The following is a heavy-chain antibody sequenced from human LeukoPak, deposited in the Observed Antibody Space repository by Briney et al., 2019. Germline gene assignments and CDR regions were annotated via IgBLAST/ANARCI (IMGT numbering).Heavy chain of an antibody. V-gene: IGHV4-4*01. CDR3: TREGGFYRPLDD. CDR1: GGPVIHTHW. Sequence: AETLTLTCGVSGGPVIHTHWWSWLRSPPGNGLEWSGVVHFDGRINYNPSVESRLTMSVDVSENEVSLNLPSESADDTAVFFCTREGGFYRPLDDSGQGSLVSVSS. J-gene: IGHJ4*02. CDR2: VHFDGRI. D-gene: IGHD3-3*01.